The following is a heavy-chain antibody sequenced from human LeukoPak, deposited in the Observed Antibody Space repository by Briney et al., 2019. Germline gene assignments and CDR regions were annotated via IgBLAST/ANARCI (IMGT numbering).Heavy chain of an antibody. D-gene: IGHD3-22*01. J-gene: IGHJ4*02. CDR1: GGSISSHC. V-gene: IGHV4-59*11. CDR2: ICPSANI. Sequence: SETLSLTCTVSGGSISSHCWSWVRQPPGKGLEWIAYICPSANIKYSPSLKSRVTISVDTSKNEFSLDLTSVTAADTAVYYCARVWVYYDRSGYSYEPYYIDYWGQGILVTVSS. CDR3: ARVWVYYDRSGYSYEPYYIDY.